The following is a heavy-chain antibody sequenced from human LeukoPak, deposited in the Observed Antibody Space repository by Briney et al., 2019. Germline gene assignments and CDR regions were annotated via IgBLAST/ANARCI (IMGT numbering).Heavy chain of an antibody. CDR3: ARGRRIAAAGTRAFDP. V-gene: IGHV4-34*01. CDR2: INHSGST. J-gene: IGHJ5*02. Sequence: PSETLSLTCAVYGGSFSGYYWSWIRQPPGKGLEGIGEINHSGSTNYNPSLKSRLTISVDTSKNQFSLKLRSVTAADTAVYYCARGRRIAAAGTRAFDPWGQGTLVTVSS. D-gene: IGHD6-13*01. CDR1: GGSFSGYY.